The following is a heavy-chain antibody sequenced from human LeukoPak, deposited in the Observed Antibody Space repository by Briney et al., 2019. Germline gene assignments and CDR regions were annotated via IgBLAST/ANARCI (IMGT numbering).Heavy chain of an antibody. V-gene: IGHV4-4*07. J-gene: IGHJ6*03. CDR3: ARFREGSSGYYSYYYYMDV. CDR2: IYTSGST. Sequence: SETLSLTCTVSGGSISSYYWSWIRQPAGKGLEWIGRIYTSGSTNYNPSLKSRVTMSVDTSKNQFSLKLSSVTAADTAVYYCARFREGSSGYYSYYYYMDVWGKGTTVTISS. CDR1: GGSISSYY. D-gene: IGHD3-22*01.